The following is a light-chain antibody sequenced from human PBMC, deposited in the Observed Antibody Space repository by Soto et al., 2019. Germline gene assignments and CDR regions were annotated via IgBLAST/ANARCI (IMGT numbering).Light chain of an antibody. CDR2: GAS. J-gene: IGKJ4*01. V-gene: IGKV1-33*01. CDR1: QDIRKS. CDR3: QQYDNLYTLT. Sequence: DIPMTQSPSSLSASVGDRVTITCQASQDIRKSLNWYQQKPGKAPKLLIHGASNLETGVPSRFSGGGSGTDFTFTISSLQPEDIATYYCQQYDNLYTLTFGGGTNVEIK.